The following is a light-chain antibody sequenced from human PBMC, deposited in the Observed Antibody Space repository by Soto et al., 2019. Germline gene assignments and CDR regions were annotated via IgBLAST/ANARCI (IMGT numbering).Light chain of an antibody. V-gene: IGLV3-10*01. CDR3: YSTDSSNSRGV. J-gene: IGLJ2*01. CDR1: ALPKKN. Sequence: SSELTQPPSVSVSPGQTARITCSGDALPKKNAYWYQQRSGQAPVLVIYGDNKRPSGIPERFSVSSSGTVATLTISGAQVEDEADYFCYSTDSSNSRGVFGGGTQLTVL. CDR2: GDN.